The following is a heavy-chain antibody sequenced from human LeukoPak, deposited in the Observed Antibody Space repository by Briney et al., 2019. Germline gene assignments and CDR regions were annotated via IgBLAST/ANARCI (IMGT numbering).Heavy chain of an antibody. J-gene: IGHJ4*02. CDR3: AKDPPPGYSGPGEDFDY. CDR2: ISGSGGST. Sequence: PGGSLRLSCAASGFTFSSYAMSWVRQAPGKGLEWVSAISGSGGSTYYADSVKGRFTISRDNSKNTLYLQMNSLRAEDTAVYYCAKDPPPGYSGPGEDFDYWGQGTLVTVSS. V-gene: IGHV3-23*01. D-gene: IGHD5-12*01. CDR1: GFTFSSYA.